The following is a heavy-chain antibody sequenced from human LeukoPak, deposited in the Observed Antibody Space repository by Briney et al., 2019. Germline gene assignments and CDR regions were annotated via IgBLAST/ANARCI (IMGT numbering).Heavy chain of an antibody. J-gene: IGHJ3*01. CDR2: INFSGGNT. Sequence: GGSLGLSCAASGFTFSDSAMNWVRQAPGKGLEWLSLINFSGGNTYYADSMKGRFIISRDNSKDTLYLQMNSLRAEDTAIYYCARDIEFSTWGLGTMVTVSS. CDR3: ARDIEFST. CDR1: GFTFSDSA. V-gene: IGHV3-23*01. D-gene: IGHD3-3*02.